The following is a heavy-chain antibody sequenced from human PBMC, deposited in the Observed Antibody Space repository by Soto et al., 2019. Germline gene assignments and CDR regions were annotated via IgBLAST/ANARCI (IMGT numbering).Heavy chain of an antibody. CDR1: GYTLTELS. J-gene: IGHJ4*02. Sequence: ASVKVSCKVSGYTLTELSMHWVRQAPGKGPEWMGGFDPEDGETIYAQKFQGRVTMTEDTSTDTAYMELSSLRSEDTAVYYCATGHGYYDSSGYFDYWGQGTLVTVSS. CDR3: ATGHGYYDSSGYFDY. V-gene: IGHV1-24*01. CDR2: FDPEDGET. D-gene: IGHD3-22*01.